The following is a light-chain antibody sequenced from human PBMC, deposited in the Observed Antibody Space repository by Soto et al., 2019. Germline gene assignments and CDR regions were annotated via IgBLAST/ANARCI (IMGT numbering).Light chain of an antibody. CDR3: QQYNNWPGYT. J-gene: IGKJ2*01. CDR2: GAS. Sequence: EIVMTQSPATLSVSPGERATLSCRASQSVSSNLAWYQQKPGQAPRLLIYGASTRATGIPARFSGSGSGTEFTLTISSLGSEDFAVYYCQQYNNWPGYTFGQGTKLEIK. CDR1: QSVSSN. V-gene: IGKV3-15*01.